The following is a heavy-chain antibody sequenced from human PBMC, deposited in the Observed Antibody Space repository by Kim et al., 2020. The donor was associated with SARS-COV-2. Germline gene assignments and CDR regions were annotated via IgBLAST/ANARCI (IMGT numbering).Heavy chain of an antibody. CDR2: IYYSGST. CDR1: GGSISSYY. Sequence: SETLSLTCTVSGGSISSYYWSWIRQPPGKGLEWIGCIYYSGSTNYNPSLKSRITISVDTSKNQFSLKLSSVTAADTAVYYCARRGRGVGAGNWAFDIWGQGTLVTVSS. V-gene: IGHV4-59*12. J-gene: IGHJ3*02. CDR3: ARRGRGVGAGNWAFDI. D-gene: IGHD6-19*01.